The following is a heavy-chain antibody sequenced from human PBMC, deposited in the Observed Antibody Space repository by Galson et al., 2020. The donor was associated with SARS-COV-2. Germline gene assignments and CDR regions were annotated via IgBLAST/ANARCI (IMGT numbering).Heavy chain of an antibody. CDR1: GFTFSSYG. D-gene: IGHD3-22*01. Sequence: GESLKISCAASGFTFSSYGMHWVRQAPGKGLEWVAVISYDGSNKYYADSVKGRFTISRDNSKNTLYLQMNSLRAEDTAVYYCAKDKYYDSSGHIFDYWGQGTLVTVSS. J-gene: IGHJ4*02. CDR2: ISYDGSNK. V-gene: IGHV3-30*18. CDR3: AKDKYYDSSGHIFDY.